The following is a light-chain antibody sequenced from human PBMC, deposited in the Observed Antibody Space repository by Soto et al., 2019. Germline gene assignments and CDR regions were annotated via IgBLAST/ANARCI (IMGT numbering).Light chain of an antibody. CDR2: EVT. J-gene: IGLJ2*01. V-gene: IGLV2-14*01. CDR1: PSDGGRYNY. Sequence: HSVLTQPASVSGSPGQSITISCTGTPSDGGRYNYVSWYQQFPGKVPKLLIYEVTYRPSGVSARFSGSKSGSTASLTISGLQAEEEADYYCSSYSTTSSPHVLFGGGTKLTVL. CDR3: SSYSTTSSPHVL.